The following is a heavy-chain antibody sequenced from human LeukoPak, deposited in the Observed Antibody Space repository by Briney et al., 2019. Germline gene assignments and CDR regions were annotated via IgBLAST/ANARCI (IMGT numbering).Heavy chain of an antibody. CDR2: ISSSSSYI. CDR3: ARDDSDTAMVLLNY. V-gene: IGHV3-21*01. CDR1: GFTFSSYS. J-gene: IGHJ4*02. Sequence: GGSLRLSCAASGFTFSSYSMNWVRQAPGKGPEWVSSISSSSSYIYYADSVKGRFTISRDNAKNTLYLQMNSLRAEDTAVYYCARDDSDTAMVLLNYWGQGTLVTVSS. D-gene: IGHD5-18*01.